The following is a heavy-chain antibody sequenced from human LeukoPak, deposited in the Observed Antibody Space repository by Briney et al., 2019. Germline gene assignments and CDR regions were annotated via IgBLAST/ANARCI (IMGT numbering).Heavy chain of an antibody. CDR2: ISGGGGST. Sequence: GGSLRLSYAASGFTFTSCSMNWVRQARGKGLEWVSTISGGGGSTYYADSVKGRFTISRDNSKNTLYLQVNSLRAEDTAVYYCAKGGKWDVTPFDYWGQGTLVTVSS. V-gene: IGHV3-23*01. J-gene: IGHJ4*02. CDR1: GFTFTSCS. D-gene: IGHD1-26*01. CDR3: AKGGKWDVTPFDY.